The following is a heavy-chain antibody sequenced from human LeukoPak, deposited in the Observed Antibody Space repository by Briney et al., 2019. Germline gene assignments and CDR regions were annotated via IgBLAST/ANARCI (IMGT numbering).Heavy chain of an antibody. CDR3: ARPYSGSSYYFDY. CDR2: IYYSGST. Sequence: SETLSLTCTVSGGSISSYYWSWIRQPPGKGLEWIGYIYYSGSTNYNPSLKSRVTISVDTSKNQFSLKLSSVTAADTAVYYCARPYSGSSYYFDYWGQGTLVTVSS. J-gene: IGHJ4*02. V-gene: IGHV4-59*01. CDR1: GGSISSYY. D-gene: IGHD1-26*01.